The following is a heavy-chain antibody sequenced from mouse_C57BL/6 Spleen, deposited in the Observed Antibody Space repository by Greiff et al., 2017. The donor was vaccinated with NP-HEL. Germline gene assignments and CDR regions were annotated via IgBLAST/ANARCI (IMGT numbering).Heavy chain of an antibody. D-gene: IGHD2-2*01. CDR1: GYSFTGYF. CDR2: INPYNGDT. J-gene: IGHJ1*03. Sequence: VQLKESGPELVKPGDSVKISCKASGYSFTGYFMNWVMQSHGKSLEWIGRINPYNGDTFYNQKFKGKATLTVDKSSSTAHMELRSLTSEDSAVYYCAREGVTPAFDVWGTGTTVTVSS. V-gene: IGHV1-20*01. CDR3: AREGVTPAFDV.